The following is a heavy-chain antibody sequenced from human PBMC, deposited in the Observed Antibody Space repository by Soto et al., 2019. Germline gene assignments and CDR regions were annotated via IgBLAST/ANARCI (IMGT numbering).Heavy chain of an antibody. CDR3: ARHHVRGRTIAGAAEF. CDR1: GKSLSGYY. V-gene: IGHV4-34*01. D-gene: IGHD1-26*01. J-gene: IGHJ4*02. Sequence: PSETLSLTCAVYGKSLSGYYWSWIRQPPGKALEWIGEINHSGNTTYNPSLKSRVTMSVDTSKNQLFLNLSSATAADTAMYFCARHHVRGRTIAGAAEFWGQGTLVTVSS. CDR2: INHSGNT.